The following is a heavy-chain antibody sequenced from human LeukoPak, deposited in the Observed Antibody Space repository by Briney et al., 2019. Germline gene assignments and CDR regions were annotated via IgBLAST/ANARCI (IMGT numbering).Heavy chain of an antibody. CDR3: ARSGWFGELSDY. Sequence: GASVKVSCKASGYSFTSYSFHWVGQAPGQGLQWMGWINPNNGGTNYTQKFQGRVTMTRDTSISTVYMELRGLRADDTALYYCARSGWFGELSDYWGQGTLVTVSS. CDR1: GYSFTSYS. D-gene: IGHD3-10*01. J-gene: IGHJ4*02. V-gene: IGHV1-2*02. CDR2: INPNNGGT.